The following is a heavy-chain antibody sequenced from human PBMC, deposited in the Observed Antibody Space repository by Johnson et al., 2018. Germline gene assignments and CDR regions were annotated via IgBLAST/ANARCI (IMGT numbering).Heavy chain of an antibody. V-gene: IGHV3-33*08. J-gene: IGHJ3*02. CDR1: GFTFRNFG. Sequence: QVQLVESGGGVVQPGRSLRLSCVASGFTFRNFGMHWVRQAPGKGLEWVAVIWYDGSNKYYADSVKGRFTISRDNSKNTLYLQMNSLRAEDTAVYYCARESESDAFDIWGQGTMVTVSS. CDR2: IWYDGSNK. CDR3: ARESESDAFDI.